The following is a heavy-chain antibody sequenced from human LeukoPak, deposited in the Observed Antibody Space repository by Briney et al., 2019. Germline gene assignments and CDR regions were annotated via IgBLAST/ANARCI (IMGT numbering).Heavy chain of an antibody. D-gene: IGHD2-8*01. CDR2: INPSNGNT. Sequence: ASVKVSCKASGYTFTYHYIHLVRQAPGQGLEWMGIINPSNGNTSYAQRFQGRVTMTRDTSTSTVYMELSSLGSEDTAVYYCARESDNGKDFDCWGQGTLVTVSS. CDR3: ARESDNGKDFDC. CDR1: GYTFTYHY. V-gene: IGHV1-46*01. J-gene: IGHJ4*02.